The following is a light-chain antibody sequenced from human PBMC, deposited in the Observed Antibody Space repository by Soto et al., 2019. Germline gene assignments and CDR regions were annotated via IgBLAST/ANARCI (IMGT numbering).Light chain of an antibody. J-gene: IGLJ1*01. V-gene: IGLV2-8*01. CDR2: EVS. CDR3: QSFDSSLSGSV. CDR1: SSDVGGYNY. Sequence: QSALTQPLSASGSPGQSVTISCTGTSSDVGGYNYVSWYQQHPGKAPKLMIYEVSKRPSGVPDRFSGSKSGTSASLAITGLQAEDEADYYCQSFDSSLSGSVFGSGTKVTVL.